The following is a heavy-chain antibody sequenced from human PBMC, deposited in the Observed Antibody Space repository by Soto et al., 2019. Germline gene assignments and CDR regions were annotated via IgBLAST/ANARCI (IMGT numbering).Heavy chain of an antibody. CDR3: ANGRPQCDL. J-gene: IGHJ2*01. CDR2: ISGACGST. CDR1: QFTFSYYA. Sequence: EVQLLESGGGLVQPGGSLRVSCAASQFTFSYYAMGWVRQAPGKGLEWVSRISGACGSTNYADSVKGGFAISRDNSENTLYRQINSLSDEDAAVYYCANGRPQCDLWGLCTLVIVSS. V-gene: IGHV3-23*01. D-gene: IGHD6-19*01.